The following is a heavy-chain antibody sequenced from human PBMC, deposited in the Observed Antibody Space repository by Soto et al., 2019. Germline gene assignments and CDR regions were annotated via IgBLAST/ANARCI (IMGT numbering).Heavy chain of an antibody. J-gene: IGHJ3*02. D-gene: IGHD2-15*01. CDR3: TIGSWSGEVFDI. V-gene: IGHV1-69*02. CDR2: IIPMLAIA. Sequence: QVQLVQSGAEVKKPESSVKVSCKDSGGTFSTYTMFWVRQAPGQGLEWMGRIIPMLAIANYAQKFQDRVTITADKSTSTAYMELSSLTSEDTALYYCTIGSWSGEVFDIWGQGTMVTVSS. CDR1: GGTFSTYT.